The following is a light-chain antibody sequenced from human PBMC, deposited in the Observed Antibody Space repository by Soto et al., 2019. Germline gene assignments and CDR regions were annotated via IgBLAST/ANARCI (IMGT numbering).Light chain of an antibody. CDR1: RSDVGGYDS. CDR3: SSYSISTAYL. V-gene: IGLV2-14*01. Sequence: QSALTQPASVSGSPGQSITISCTGTRSDVGGYDSVSWYQQHPGKVPKLMVFEVSNRPSGVSYRFSGSKSGNTASLTISGLQAEDEADYFCSSYSISTAYLFGTGTKLTVL. J-gene: IGLJ1*01. CDR2: EVS.